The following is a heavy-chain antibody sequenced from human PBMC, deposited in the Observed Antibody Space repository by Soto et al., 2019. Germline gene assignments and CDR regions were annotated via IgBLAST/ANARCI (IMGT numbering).Heavy chain of an antibody. J-gene: IGHJ6*02. CDR3: ARQEQPYYYYGMDV. V-gene: IGHV5-51*01. Sequence: GESLKISCQGTGYRFSSSWIGWVRQKPGKGLEWMGIIYPGDSDTRYSPSFQGQVTISADKSISTAYLQWSSLKASDTAMYYCARQEQPYYYYGMDVWGQGTTVTVSS. CDR1: GYRFSSSW. CDR2: IYPGDSDT.